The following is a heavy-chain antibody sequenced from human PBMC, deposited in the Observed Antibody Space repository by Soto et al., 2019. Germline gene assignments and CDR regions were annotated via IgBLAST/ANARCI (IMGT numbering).Heavy chain of an antibody. CDR3: ARFSPPRKSYDSNPGWFDH. CDR2: VSSTGNT. J-gene: IGHJ5*02. CDR1: GGSLNSYY. D-gene: IGHD3-22*01. Sequence: SETLSLTCTVSGGSLNSYYWTWIRQSPGKGLEWIGYVSSTGNTNYNPSLKSRVTLSLDTSTNEVSLSLASVTAADAAVYFCARFSPPRKSYDSNPGWFDHWGQGIVVT. V-gene: IGHV4-59*01.